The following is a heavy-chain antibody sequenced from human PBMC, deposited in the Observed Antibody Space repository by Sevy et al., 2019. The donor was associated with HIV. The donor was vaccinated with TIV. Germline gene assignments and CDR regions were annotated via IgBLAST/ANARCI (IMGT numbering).Heavy chain of an antibody. Sequence: ASVKVSCKASGYTFTSYGITWMRQAPGQGLEWMGWISAYNGNTNNAQNLQGRVTMTTDTSTSTAYMELRSLRSDDTAVYYCASVPAYGDNVGVIFQSWCQGTLVTVSS. CDR3: ASVPAYGDNVGVIFQS. CDR1: GYTFTSYG. CDR2: ISAYNGNT. D-gene: IGHD4-17*01. V-gene: IGHV1-18*01. J-gene: IGHJ5*02.